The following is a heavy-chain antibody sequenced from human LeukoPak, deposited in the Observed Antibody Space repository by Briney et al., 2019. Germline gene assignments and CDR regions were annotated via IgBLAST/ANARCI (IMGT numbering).Heavy chain of an antibody. Sequence: PGGSLRLSCAVSGLSFSSYGMHWVRQAPGKGLEWVAVISYDGSNKYYADFVKGRFTISRDNSKNTLYLQMNTLRAEDTAVYYCAKGPVEAYYFDYWGQGTLVTVSP. CDR2: ISYDGSNK. J-gene: IGHJ4*02. V-gene: IGHV3-30*18. CDR3: AKGPVEAYYFDY. CDR1: GLSFSSYG. D-gene: IGHD2-15*01.